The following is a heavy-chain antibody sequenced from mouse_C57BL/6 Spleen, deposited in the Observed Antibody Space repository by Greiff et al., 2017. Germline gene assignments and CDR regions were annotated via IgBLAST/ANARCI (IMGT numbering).Heavy chain of an antibody. CDR1: GFTFSSYT. J-gene: IGHJ4*01. CDR2: ISGGGGNT. CDR3: ARPFYYGSSCAMDY. Sequence: EVKLVESGGGLVKPGGSLKLSCAASGFTFSSYTMSWVRQTPEKRLEWVATISGGGGNTYYPDSVKGRFTISRDHANNTLYLQMSSLRSEDTALYYCARPFYYGSSCAMDYWGQGTSVTVSS. V-gene: IGHV5-9*01. D-gene: IGHD1-1*01.